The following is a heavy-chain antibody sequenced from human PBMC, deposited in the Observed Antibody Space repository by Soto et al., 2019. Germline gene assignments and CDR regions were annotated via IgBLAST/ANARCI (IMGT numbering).Heavy chain of an antibody. D-gene: IGHD3-22*01. CDR2: INPSGGST. CDR3: ARALYYYDSSGYHHFDY. J-gene: IGHJ4*02. Sequence: QVQLVQSGAEVKKPGASVKVSCKASGYTFTSYYMYWVRQAPGQGLEWMGLINPSGGSTSYVQRFQGRVTMTTDTSTSTVYMELSSLRSEDTAVYYCARALYYYDSSGYHHFDYWGQGTLVTVSS. V-gene: IGHV1-46*01. CDR1: GYTFTSYY.